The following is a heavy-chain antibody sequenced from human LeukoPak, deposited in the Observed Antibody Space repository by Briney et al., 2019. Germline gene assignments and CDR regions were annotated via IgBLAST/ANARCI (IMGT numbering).Heavy chain of an antibody. CDR3: ARSPVATAVNYWFDP. CDR1: GFTFSSYA. J-gene: IGHJ5*02. V-gene: IGHV3-30*01. CDR2: VSYDGTQK. Sequence: GRSLRLSCAASGFTFSSYAMHWVHQAPGKGLEWVAVVSYDGTQKKYADSVKGRFTISRDNSKNTLYLQMDSLRVEDMAVYYCARSPVATAVNYWFDPWGQGTLVTVSS. D-gene: IGHD2-21*01.